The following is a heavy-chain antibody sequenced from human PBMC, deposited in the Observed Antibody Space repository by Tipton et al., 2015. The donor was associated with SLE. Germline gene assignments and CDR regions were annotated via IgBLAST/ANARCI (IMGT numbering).Heavy chain of an antibody. D-gene: IGHD2-15*01. V-gene: IGHV4-59*08. CDR2: IYHSGST. CDR1: GGSISSYY. Sequence: LRLSCTVSGGSISSYYWSWIRQPPGKGLEWIGSIYHSGSTNYNPSLKSRVTISVDTSKNQFSLKLSSVTAADTAVYYCARFLVVDAFDIWGQGTMVTVSS. J-gene: IGHJ3*02. CDR3: ARFLVVDAFDI.